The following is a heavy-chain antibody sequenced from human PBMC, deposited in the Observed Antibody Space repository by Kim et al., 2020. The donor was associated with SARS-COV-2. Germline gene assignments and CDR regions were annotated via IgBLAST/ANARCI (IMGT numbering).Heavy chain of an antibody. V-gene: IGHV3-7*01. Sequence: GGSLRLSCAASGFTFSSYWMSWVRQAPGKGLEWVANIKQDGSEKYYVDSVKGRFTISRDNAKNSLYLQMNSLRAEDTAVYYCARERGGYSSGWNRYYYYGMDVWGQGTTVTVSS. CDR3: ARERGGYSSGWNRYYYYGMDV. J-gene: IGHJ6*02. CDR1: GFTFSSYW. CDR2: IKQDGSEK. D-gene: IGHD6-19*01.